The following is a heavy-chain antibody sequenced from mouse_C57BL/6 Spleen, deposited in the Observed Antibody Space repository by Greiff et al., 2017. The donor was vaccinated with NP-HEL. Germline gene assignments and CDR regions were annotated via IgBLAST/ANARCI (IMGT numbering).Heavy chain of an antibody. Sequence: EVQLQQSGAELVRPGASVKLSCTASGFNIKDYYMHWVKQRPEQGLEWIGRIDPEDGDTEYAPKFQGKATMTADTSSNTAYLQLSSLTSEDTAVYYCGYGSSYGYFDVWGTGTTVTVSS. CDR2: IDPEDGDT. CDR1: GFNIKDYY. J-gene: IGHJ1*03. CDR3: GYGSSYGYFDV. D-gene: IGHD1-1*01. V-gene: IGHV14-1*01.